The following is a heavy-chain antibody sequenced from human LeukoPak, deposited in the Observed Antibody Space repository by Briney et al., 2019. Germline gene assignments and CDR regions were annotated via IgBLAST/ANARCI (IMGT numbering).Heavy chain of an antibody. CDR2: IKPGDGTT. J-gene: IGHJ4*02. D-gene: IGHD2-2*01. V-gene: IGHV1-46*01. Sequence: ASVKVSCKASGYTFTNYWVHWVRGAPGQGLEWMGIIKPGDGTTNYAQKFQGGVTLTRDTSISTAYMELSRLRSDDTAVYYCARDCSSTSCYPFDYWGRGTLVTVSS. CDR1: GYTFTNYW. CDR3: ARDCSSTSCYPFDY.